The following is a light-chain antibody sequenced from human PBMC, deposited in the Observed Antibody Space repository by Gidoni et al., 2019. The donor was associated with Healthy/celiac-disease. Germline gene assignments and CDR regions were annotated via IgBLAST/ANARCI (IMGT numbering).Light chain of an antibody. CDR1: SSNIGNNY. CDR3: GTWDSSLSVAV. J-gene: IGLJ3*02. CDR2: DNN. V-gene: IGLV1-51*01. Sequence: QSVLTQPPSLSAAPGQKVTISCSGSSSNIGNNYVSWYQQLPGTAPKLLIYDNNKRPSGIPDRFSGSKSGTSATLGITGLQTGNEADYYCGTWDSSLSVAVFGGGTKLTVL.